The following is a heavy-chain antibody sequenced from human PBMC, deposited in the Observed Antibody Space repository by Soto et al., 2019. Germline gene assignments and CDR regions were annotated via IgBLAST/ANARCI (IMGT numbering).Heavy chain of an antibody. CDR1: GYTFASYG. CDR2: ISAYNGNT. CDR3: ARERVVTVPLDY. J-gene: IGHJ4*02. Sequence: ASVKVSCKASGYTFASYGISWVRQAPGQGLEWMGWISAYNGNTNYAQKLQGRVTMTTDTSTSTAYMELRSLRSDDTAVYYCARERVVTVPLDYWGQGTLVTVSS. V-gene: IGHV1-18*04. D-gene: IGHD3-3*01.